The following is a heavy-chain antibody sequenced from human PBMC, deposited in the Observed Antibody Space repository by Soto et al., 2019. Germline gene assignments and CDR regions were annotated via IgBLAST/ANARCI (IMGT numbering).Heavy chain of an antibody. CDR2: ISGSGGST. Sequence: EVQLLESGGGLVQPGGSLRLSCAASGFTFSSYAMSWVRQAPGKGLEWVSAISGSGGSTYYADSVKGRFTISRDNSKNTLYLHMNSLRAEDTAVYYCAKGYSGYDGFDYWGQGTLVTVSS. J-gene: IGHJ4*02. D-gene: IGHD5-12*01. V-gene: IGHV3-23*01. CDR3: AKGYSGYDGFDY. CDR1: GFTFSSYA.